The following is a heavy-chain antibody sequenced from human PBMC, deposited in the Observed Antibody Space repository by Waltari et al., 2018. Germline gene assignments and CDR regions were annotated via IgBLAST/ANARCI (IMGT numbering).Heavy chain of an antibody. CDR1: GYTLTELS. D-gene: IGHD3-22*01. CDR2: FDPEDGET. CDR3: ATVKDYYDSSGYYYYYYGMDV. J-gene: IGHJ6*02. V-gene: IGHV1-24*01. Sequence: QVQLVQSGAEVKKPGASVKVSCKVSGYTLTELSMHWVRQAPGKGLEWMGGFDPEDGETIYAQKFQGRVTMTEDTSTDTAYMELSSLRSEDTAVYYCATVKDYYDSSGYYYYYYGMDVWGQGTMV.